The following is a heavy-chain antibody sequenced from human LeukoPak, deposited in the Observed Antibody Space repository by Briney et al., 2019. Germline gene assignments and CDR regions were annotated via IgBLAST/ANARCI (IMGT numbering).Heavy chain of an antibody. J-gene: IGHJ5*02. Sequence: SETLSFTSTGYSVSINCIYWMWLRQPPGKGLEWIGYIYYSGSTNYNPSLKSRVTISVDTSKTQFSLKLSSVTAADYAVYDVAGAVVNCFDPWGQGTLVTVSS. CDR2: IYYSGST. D-gene: IGHD2-15*01. V-gene: IGHV4-59*08. CDR1: SVSINCIY. CDR3: AGAVVNCFDP.